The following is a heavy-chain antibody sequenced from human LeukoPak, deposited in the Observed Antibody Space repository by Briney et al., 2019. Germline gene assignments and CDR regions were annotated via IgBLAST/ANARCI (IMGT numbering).Heavy chain of an antibody. V-gene: IGHV1-69*05. CDR2: IIPIFGTA. CDR3: AREVDRAITIFGVVNHFDY. CDR1: GGTFSSYA. Sequence: SVKVSCKASGGTFSSYAISWVRQAPGQGLEWMGRIIPIFGTANYAQEFQGRVTITTDESTSTAYMELSSLRSEDTAVYYCAREVDRAITIFGVVNHFDYWGQGTLVTVSS. J-gene: IGHJ4*02. D-gene: IGHD3-3*01.